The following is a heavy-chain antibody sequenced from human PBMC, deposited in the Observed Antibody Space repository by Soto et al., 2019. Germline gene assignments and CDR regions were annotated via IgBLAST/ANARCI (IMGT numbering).Heavy chain of an antibody. CDR1: GFTFSNNA. D-gene: IGHD1-20*01. V-gene: IGHV3-23*01. J-gene: IGHJ6*02. Sequence: GGSLRLYCAASGFTFSNNAMSWVRQAPGKGLECVSSISASGVGTYYADSVKGRFTISRDNSKNTLFLQMSRLRAEDSAVYYCAKAISRMTGGMHXWGQGTTVTVS. CDR2: ISASGVGT. CDR3: AKAISRMTGGMHX.